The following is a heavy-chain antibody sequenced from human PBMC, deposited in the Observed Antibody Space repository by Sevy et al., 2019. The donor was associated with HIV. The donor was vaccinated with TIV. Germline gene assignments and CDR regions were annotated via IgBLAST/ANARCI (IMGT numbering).Heavy chain of an antibody. CDR1: GFSFDSYG. CDR3: AKRGGGHYDPDEIGYYFYYYNMDV. D-gene: IGHD3-22*01. CDR2: ISGSGTRT. Sequence: GGSLRLSCAVSGFSFDSYGMTWVRQAPGKGLEWVSGISGSGTRTYYADSVKGRFSISRDNSKNRLYLQMNSLRSEETAIYYCAKRGGGHYDPDEIGYYFYYYNMDVWGKGTTVTVSS. J-gene: IGHJ6*03. V-gene: IGHV3-23*01.